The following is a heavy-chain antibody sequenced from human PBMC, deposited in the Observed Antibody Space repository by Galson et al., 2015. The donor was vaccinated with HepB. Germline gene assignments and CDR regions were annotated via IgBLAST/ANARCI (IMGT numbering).Heavy chain of an antibody. CDR3: AKDICPGSTSCLDYYYMDV. CDR2: ISWDGGST. D-gene: IGHD2-2*01. V-gene: IGHV3-43*01. CDR1: GFTFDDYT. Sequence: SLRLSCAASGFTFDDYTMHWVRQAPGKGLEWVSLISWDGGSTYYADSVKGRFTISRDNSKNSLYLQMNSLRTEDTALYYCAKDICPGSTSCLDYYYMDVWGKGTTVTVSS. J-gene: IGHJ6*03.